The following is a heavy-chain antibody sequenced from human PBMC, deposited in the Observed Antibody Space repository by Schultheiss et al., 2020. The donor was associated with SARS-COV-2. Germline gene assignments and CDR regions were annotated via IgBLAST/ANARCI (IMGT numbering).Heavy chain of an antibody. V-gene: IGHV4-61*08. CDR3: ARGQQLADYYYYYGMDV. Sequence: SETLSLTCTVSGGSISSGGYYWSWIRQHPGKGLEWIGEINHSGSTNYNPSLKSRVTISVDTSKNQFSLKLSSVTAADTAVYYCARGQQLADYYYYYGMDVWGQGTTVTVSS. CDR2: INHSGST. J-gene: IGHJ6*02. D-gene: IGHD6-6*01. CDR1: GGSISSGGYY.